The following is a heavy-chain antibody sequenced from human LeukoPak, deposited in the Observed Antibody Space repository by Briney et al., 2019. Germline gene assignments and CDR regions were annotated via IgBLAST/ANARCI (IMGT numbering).Heavy chain of an antibody. CDR3: ARDLWFGEFDY. CDR1: GFIFSSYW. V-gene: IGHV3-7*03. D-gene: IGHD3-10*01. CDR2: IKQDGSEK. Sequence: GGSLRLSCAASGFIFSSYWMSWVRQAPGKGLEWVANIKQDGSEKYYVDSVKGRFTISRDNAKNSLYLQMNSLRAEDTAVYYCARDLWFGEFDYWGQGNLVTVSS. J-gene: IGHJ4*02.